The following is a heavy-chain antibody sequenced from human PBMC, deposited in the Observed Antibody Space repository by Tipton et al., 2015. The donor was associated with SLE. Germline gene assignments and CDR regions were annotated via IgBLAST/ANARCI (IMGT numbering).Heavy chain of an antibody. J-gene: IGHJ4*02. V-gene: IGHV4-39*07. CDR2: IYYSGTT. CDR3: GKYDYDSTGIQAIHY. Sequence: LRLSCTVSGGSISNGSSYWGWIRQPPGKGLEWIASIYYSGTTYHSPSLQSRVGISLDTSKNQFSLKLSSVTAADTAVYYCGKYDYDSTGIQAIHYWGQGTLVTVSS. D-gene: IGHD3-22*01. CDR1: GGSISNGSSY.